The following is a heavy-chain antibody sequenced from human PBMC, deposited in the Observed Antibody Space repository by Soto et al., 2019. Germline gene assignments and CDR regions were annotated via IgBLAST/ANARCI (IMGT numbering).Heavy chain of an antibody. J-gene: IGHJ4*02. CDR2: INSDGSST. D-gene: IGHD3-22*01. CDR1: GFTFSSYW. CDR3: ASDLSNYYDSSGYYSGY. Sequence: SGFTFSSYWMHWVRQAPGKGLVWVSRINSDGSSTSYADSVKGRFTISRDNAKNTLYLQMNSLRAEDTAVYYCASDLSNYYDSSGYYSGYWGQGTLVTVS. V-gene: IGHV3-74*01.